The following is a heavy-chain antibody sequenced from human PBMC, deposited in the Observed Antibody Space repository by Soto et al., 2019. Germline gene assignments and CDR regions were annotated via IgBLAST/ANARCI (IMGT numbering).Heavy chain of an antibody. V-gene: IGHV3-33*01. J-gene: IGHJ4*02. Sequence: QVHLVESGGGVVQPGRSLRLSCAASGFTFSSFAMHWVRQAPGKGLEWVAVIWYDGSKRYYADSLKGRFTISRDNSKNTLFLQMTSLRAEDTAVYYCARGYSSGRYIDYWGQGTLVTVSS. D-gene: IGHD6-19*01. CDR3: ARGYSSGRYIDY. CDR2: IWYDGSKR. CDR1: GFTFSSFA.